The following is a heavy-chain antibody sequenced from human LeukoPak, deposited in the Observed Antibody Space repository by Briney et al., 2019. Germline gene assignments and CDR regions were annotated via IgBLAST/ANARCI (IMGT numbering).Heavy chain of an antibody. CDR2: ISSSGSTI. CDR3: AELGITMIGGV. Sequence: GGSLRLSCAASGFTLSNYEMNWVRQAPGKGLEWVSYISSSGSTIYYADSVKGRFTISRDNAKNSLYLQMNSLRAEDTAVYYCAELGITMIGGVWGKGTTVTISS. CDR1: GFTLSNYE. J-gene: IGHJ6*04. V-gene: IGHV3-48*03. D-gene: IGHD3-10*02.